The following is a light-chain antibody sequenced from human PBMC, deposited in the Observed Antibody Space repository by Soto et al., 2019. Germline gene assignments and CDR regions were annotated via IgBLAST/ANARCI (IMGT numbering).Light chain of an antibody. CDR3: VSFAGGTYV. Sequence: QSVLTQPPSASGSPGQSVTISYTGTSSDVGAYIFVSWYQQHPGKAPKLMVYDVNRRPPGVPDRFFGSKSGNTASLTVSGLQAEDEADYYCVSFAGGTYVFGTGTKLTVL. V-gene: IGLV2-8*01. J-gene: IGLJ1*01. CDR1: SSDVGAYIF. CDR2: DVN.